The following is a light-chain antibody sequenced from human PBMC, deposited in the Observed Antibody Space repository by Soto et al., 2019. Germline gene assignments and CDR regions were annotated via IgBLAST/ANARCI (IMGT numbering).Light chain of an antibody. V-gene: IGLV1-40*01. CDR1: SSNIGAEYG. CDR2: GVN. J-gene: IGLJ1*01. Sequence: QSVLTQPPSVSGAPGQRVTISCTGSSSNIGAEYGIRWYQHLPGTAPKLLIYGVNSRPSGVPDRFSGSESGSSASLAIAGLQAEDEDDYYCQSYDDSLGGFYVFGTGTKLTVL. CDR3: QSYDDSLGGFYV.